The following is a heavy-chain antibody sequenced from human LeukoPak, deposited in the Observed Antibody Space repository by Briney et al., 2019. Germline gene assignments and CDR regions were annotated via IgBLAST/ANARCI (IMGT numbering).Heavy chain of an antibody. CDR2: IYYSGSV. D-gene: IGHD3-16*01. J-gene: IGHJ5*02. CDR1: GGSISSGDYY. CDR3: PRGGKFFASGCFYPNLFPP. V-gene: IGHV4-30-4*01. Sequence: SQTLSLTCSVSGGSISSGDYYWSWIRQSPERGLEWIGFIYYSGSVFYNPSLKSRLAISVDSSVNQFSLTLTSLAAADTAVYFCPRGGKFFASGCFYPNLFPPWGQGTLVTVSS.